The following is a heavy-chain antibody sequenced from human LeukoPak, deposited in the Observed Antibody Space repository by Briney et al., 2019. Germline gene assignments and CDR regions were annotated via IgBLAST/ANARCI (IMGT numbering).Heavy chain of an antibody. CDR2: ISAYNGNT. CDR3: ARGSYSSSWYAVAYYYYMDV. J-gene: IGHJ6*03. CDR1: GYTFTSYG. V-gene: IGHV1-18*01. D-gene: IGHD6-13*01. Sequence: ASVKVSCKASGYTFTSYGISWVRQAPGQGLEWMGWISAYNGNTNYAQKLQGRVTMTTDTSTSSAYMELRSLRSDDTAVYYCARGSYSSSWYAVAYYYYMDVWGKGTTVTVSS.